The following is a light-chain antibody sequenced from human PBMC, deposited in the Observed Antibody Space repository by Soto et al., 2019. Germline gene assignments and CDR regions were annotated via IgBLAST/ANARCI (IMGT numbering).Light chain of an antibody. J-gene: IGKJ5*01. CDR2: AAS. Sequence: DIQMTQSPSSVSASVGDRVTITFRASEGISSWLSCYQQKPGKAPKLLIYAASSLQSGVPSRFSGSGSETEFTLTISSLQSEDYAIYYCQQYNNWPLTFGQGTRLEI. CDR1: EGISSW. V-gene: IGKV1-12*01. CDR3: QQYNNWPLT.